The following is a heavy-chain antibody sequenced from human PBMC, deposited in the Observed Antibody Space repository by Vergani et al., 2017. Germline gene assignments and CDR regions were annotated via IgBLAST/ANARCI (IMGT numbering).Heavy chain of an antibody. CDR2: INPNSGGT. Sequence: QVQLVQSGAEVKKPGASVKVSCKASGYTFTGYYMHWVRQAPGQGLEWMGWINPNSGGTNYAQKFQGRVTMTRDTSISTAYMELSSLRSEDTAVYYCAREMADNPGGAFDIWGQGTMVTVSS. CDR3: AREMADNPGGAFDI. CDR1: GYTFTGYY. V-gene: IGHV1-2*02. J-gene: IGHJ3*02. D-gene: IGHD5-24*01.